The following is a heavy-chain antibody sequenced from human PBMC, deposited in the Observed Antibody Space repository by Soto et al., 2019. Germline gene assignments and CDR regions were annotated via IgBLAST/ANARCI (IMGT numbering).Heavy chain of an antibody. CDR1: GGSFSGYY. Sequence: SETLSLTCAVYGGSFSGYYWSWIRQPPGKGLEWIGEINHSGSTNYNPSLKSRVTISVDTSKNQFSLKLSSVTAADTAVYYCARGRVRYYYYYMDVWGKGTTVTVSS. CDR3: ARGRVRYYYYYMDV. CDR2: INHSGST. J-gene: IGHJ6*03. V-gene: IGHV4-34*01.